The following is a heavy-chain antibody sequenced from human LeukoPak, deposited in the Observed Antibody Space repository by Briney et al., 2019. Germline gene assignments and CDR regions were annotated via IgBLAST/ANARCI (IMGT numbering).Heavy chain of an antibody. D-gene: IGHD2-15*01. Sequence: PGGSLRLSCAASGFSFDNYALHWVRQTPGKGLEWVAVISFDGGSKYYAASVKGRFTISRDDAKNMLFLQMNSLRGEDTAVYHCVRGGPSTWSWGQGTLVTVSS. CDR1: GFSFDNYA. V-gene: IGHV3-30-3*01. CDR3: VRGGPSTWS. CDR2: ISFDGGSK. J-gene: IGHJ5*02.